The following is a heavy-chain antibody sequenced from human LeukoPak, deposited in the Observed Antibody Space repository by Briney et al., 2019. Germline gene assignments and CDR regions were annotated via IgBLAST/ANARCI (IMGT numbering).Heavy chain of an antibody. J-gene: IGHJ3*02. D-gene: IGHD4-17*01. CDR3: ARDRLATTAYDALDI. Sequence: RSGGSLRLSCAASGFSFKTYAMTWVRQAPGKGLEWIGCISHSGSTIYNPSLKSRVAMSLDTSKNQFSLRLSSVTAADTAVYYCARDRLATTAYDALDIWGQGTMVAVSS. CDR1: GFSFKTYA. V-gene: IGHV4-59*01. CDR2: ISHSGST.